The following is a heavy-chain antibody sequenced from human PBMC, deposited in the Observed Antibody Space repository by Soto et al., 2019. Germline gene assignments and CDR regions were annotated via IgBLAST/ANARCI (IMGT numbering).Heavy chain of an antibody. CDR1: GYTFTSYD. J-gene: IGHJ6*04. CDR3: ARGKQYDFWSGPDV. Sequence: QVQLVQSGAEVKKPGASVKVSCKASGYTFTSYDINWVRQATGQGLEWMGWMNPNSGNTGYAQKFQGRVTMTRNTSISTAYMGLSSLRSEDTAVYYCARGKQYDFWSGPDVWGKGTTVTVSS. V-gene: IGHV1-8*01. CDR2: MNPNSGNT. D-gene: IGHD3-3*01.